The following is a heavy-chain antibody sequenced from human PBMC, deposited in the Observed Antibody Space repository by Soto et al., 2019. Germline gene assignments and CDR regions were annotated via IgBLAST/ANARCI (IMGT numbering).Heavy chain of an antibody. J-gene: IGHJ4*02. CDR3: AREWRDYYFDY. CDR2: IYYSGST. CDR1: GGSISSGGYY. Sequence: QVQLQESGPGLVKPSQILSLTCTVSGGSISSGGYYWSWIRQHPGKGLEWIGYIYYSGSTYYNPSLKRRVTLSVDTSKTQFSLKLSSVTAADTAVYYCAREWRDYYFDYWGQGTLVTVSS. V-gene: IGHV4-31*03.